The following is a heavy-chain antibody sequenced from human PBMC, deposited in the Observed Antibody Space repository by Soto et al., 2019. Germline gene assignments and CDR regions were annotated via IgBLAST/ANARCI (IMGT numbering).Heavy chain of an antibody. D-gene: IGHD3-3*01. CDR1: GGSISSSSYY. CDR2: IYYSGST. CDR3: ARRRGQSTIFGVGPPRYYYYYYMDV. J-gene: IGHJ6*03. Sequence: ETLSLTCTVSGGSISSSSYYWGWIRQPPGKGLEWIGSIYYSGSTYYNPSLKSRVTIPVDTSKNQFSLKLSSVTAADTAVYYCARRRGQSTIFGVGPPRYYYYYYMDVWGKGTTVTVSS. V-gene: IGHV4-39*01.